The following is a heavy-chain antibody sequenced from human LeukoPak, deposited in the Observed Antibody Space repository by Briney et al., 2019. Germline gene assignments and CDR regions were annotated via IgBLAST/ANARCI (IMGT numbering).Heavy chain of an antibody. J-gene: IGHJ5*02. Sequence: SVKVSCKASGGTFSSYAISWVRQAPGQGLEWMGGIIPIFGTANYAQKFQGRVTITADESTSTAYMELSSLRSEDTAVYYCAREGSTVDVPAAILYSNWFDPWGQGTLVTVSS. CDR3: AREGSTVDVPAAILYSNWFDP. CDR1: GGTFSSYA. CDR2: IIPIFGTA. D-gene: IGHD2-2*01. V-gene: IGHV1-69*13.